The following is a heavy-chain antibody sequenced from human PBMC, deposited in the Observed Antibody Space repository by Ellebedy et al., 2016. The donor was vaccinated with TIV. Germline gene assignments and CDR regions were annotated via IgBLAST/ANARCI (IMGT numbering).Heavy chain of an antibody. CDR2: ISVDNDNT. Sequence: ASVKVSCXASGYSFISYGISWVRQAPGQGLEWMGWISVDNDNTNYAQKLQGRVTMTTDTSTSTAYMELRSLRSDDTAVYYCARDRPLLRVAANDYWGQGTLVTVSS. D-gene: IGHD6-13*01. J-gene: IGHJ4*02. CDR1: GYSFISYG. V-gene: IGHV1-18*01. CDR3: ARDRPLLRVAANDY.